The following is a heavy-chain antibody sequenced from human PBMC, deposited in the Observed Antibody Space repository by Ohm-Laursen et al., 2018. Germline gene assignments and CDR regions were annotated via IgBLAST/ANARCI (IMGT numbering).Heavy chain of an antibody. CDR3: ARSVAPGYYYNFYGMDV. CDR1: GGSVSSGGYY. J-gene: IGHJ6*02. D-gene: IGHD6-19*01. CDR2: IYYTGNS. Sequence: SETLSLTCTVSGGSVSSGGYYWSWIRQPPGKGLEWIGYIYYTGNSNYNPPLKSRVTISVDTSQNQFSLKLSSLTAADTAVYYCARSVAPGYYYNFYGMDVWGQGTTVTVSS. V-gene: IGHV4-61*08.